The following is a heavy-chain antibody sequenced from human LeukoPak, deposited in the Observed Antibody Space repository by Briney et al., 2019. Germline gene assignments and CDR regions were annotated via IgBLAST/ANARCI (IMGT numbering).Heavy chain of an antibody. CDR3: ARGVGTIAQGYYFDY. D-gene: IGHD1-7*01. CDR2: ISTSSTYI. J-gene: IGHJ4*02. Sequence: GRSLRLSCAASGFTFSIYGMRWVRQAPGKGLEWVSSISTSSTYIYYADSLKGRFTISRDNAKDSLYLEMNSLRAEDAAGYYWARGVGTIAQGYYFDYWGQGTLVTVSS. CDR1: GFTFSIYG. V-gene: IGHV3-21*01.